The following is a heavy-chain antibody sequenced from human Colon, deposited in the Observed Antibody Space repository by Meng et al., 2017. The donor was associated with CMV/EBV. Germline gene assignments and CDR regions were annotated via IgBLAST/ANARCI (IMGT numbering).Heavy chain of an antibody. Sequence: SETLSLTCAVYGGSFSGYYWSWIRQPPGKGLEWIGEINHSGSTNYNPSLKSRVTISVDTSKNQFSLKLSSVTAADTAVYYCARDSTPPVAFDIWGQGTMVTVSS. CDR3: ARDSTPPVAFDI. V-gene: IGHV4-34*01. J-gene: IGHJ3*02. CDR2: INHSGST. CDR1: GGSFSGYY.